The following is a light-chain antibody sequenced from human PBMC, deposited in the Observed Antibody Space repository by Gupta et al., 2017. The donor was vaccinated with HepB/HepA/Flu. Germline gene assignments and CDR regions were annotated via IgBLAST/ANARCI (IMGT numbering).Light chain of an antibody. CDR3: SSLRIDSTFDVL. V-gene: IGLV2-14*01. Sequence: QSALTQPASVSGSPGQSITISCTGTSSDVGGYVYVSWYQQHPGKAPKLMIYDVSNRPSGVSDRFSGSKSGNTASLTISGLQAEDEANYYCSSLRIDSTFDVLFGGGTKLTVL. CDR1: SSDVGGYVY. CDR2: DVS. J-gene: IGLJ2*01.